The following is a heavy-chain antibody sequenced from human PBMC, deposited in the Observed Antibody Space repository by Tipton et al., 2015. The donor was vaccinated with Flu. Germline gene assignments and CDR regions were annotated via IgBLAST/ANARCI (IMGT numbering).Heavy chain of an antibody. J-gene: IGHJ6*02. Sequence: TLSLTCAVSGGSISTHYWSWIRQPPGKGLEWIGFIYYSGNTDYNPSLKSRVTISVDTSKNQFSLKLTSVTAADSAVYYCASTERLQGWGYYYFYGIDVWGQGATVTVSS. V-gene: IGHV4-59*08. D-gene: IGHD4-11*01. CDR2: IYYSGNT. CDR3: ASTERLQGWGYYYFYGIDV. CDR1: GGSISTHY.